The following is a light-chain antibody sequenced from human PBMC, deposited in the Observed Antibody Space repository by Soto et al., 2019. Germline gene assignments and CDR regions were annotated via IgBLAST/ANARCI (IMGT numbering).Light chain of an antibody. CDR1: QSVSSSC. Sequence: EIVWTQSPGTLSFSPGDRATLSCRASQSVSSSCLAWYQQKPGQAPRLLIFDASTRATDIPARFSGSGSGTEFTLTISNLQSEDFAVYFCQQYGTSPWTFGQGTKVDIK. J-gene: IGKJ1*01. V-gene: IGKV3-20*01. CDR3: QQYGTSPWT. CDR2: DAS.